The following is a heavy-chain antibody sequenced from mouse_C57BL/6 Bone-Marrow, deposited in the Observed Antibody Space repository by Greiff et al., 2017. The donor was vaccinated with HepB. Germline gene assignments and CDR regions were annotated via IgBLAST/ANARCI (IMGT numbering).Heavy chain of an antibody. J-gene: IGHJ2*01. CDR3: ARGIWLRTFDY. CDR2: IDPSDSYT. V-gene: IGHV1-69*01. Sequence: QVQLQQPGAELVMPGASVKLSCKASGYTFTSYWMHWVKQRPGQGLEWIGEIDPSDSYTNYNQKFKGKTTLTVDKSSSTAYMQLSSLTSEDSAVYCCARGIWLRTFDYWGQGTTLTVSS. D-gene: IGHD2-2*01. CDR1: GYTFTSYW.